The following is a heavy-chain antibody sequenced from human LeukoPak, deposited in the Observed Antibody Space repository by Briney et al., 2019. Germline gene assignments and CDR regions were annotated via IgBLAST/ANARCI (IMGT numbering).Heavy chain of an antibody. Sequence: GGSLRLSCAASGFTFSSYEMNWVRQAPGKGLEWVSYISSSGSTIYYADSVKGRFTISRDNAKNSLYLQMNSLRAEDTAVYYCAKDEVVPGYYYTDVWGRGTTVTISS. CDR1: GFTFSSYE. J-gene: IGHJ6*03. CDR3: AKDEVVPGYYYTDV. CDR2: ISSSGSTI. D-gene: IGHD2-2*01. V-gene: IGHV3-48*03.